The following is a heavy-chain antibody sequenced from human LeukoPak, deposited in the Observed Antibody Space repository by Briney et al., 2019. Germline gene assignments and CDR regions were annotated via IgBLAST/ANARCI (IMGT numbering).Heavy chain of an antibody. J-gene: IGHJ4*02. CDR1: DGSISSSSYY. Sequence: SETLSLTCTVSDGSISSSSYYWGWIRQPPGKGLEWIGTIYYSGSTNYNPSLKSRVTISVDKSKNQFSLKLSSVTAADTAVYYCARDDSSGWYFDYWGQGTLVTVSS. V-gene: IGHV4-39*07. CDR2: IYYSGST. CDR3: ARDDSSGWYFDY. D-gene: IGHD6-19*01.